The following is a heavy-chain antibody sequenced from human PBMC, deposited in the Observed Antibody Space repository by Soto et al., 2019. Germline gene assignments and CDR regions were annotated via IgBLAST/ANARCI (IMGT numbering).Heavy chain of an antibody. V-gene: IGHV3-21*01. CDR3: ARDPEYYYDSSAPFDY. J-gene: IGHJ4*02. CDR2: ISSSSSYI. D-gene: IGHD3-22*01. Sequence: GGSLRLSCASSGLTFSSYSMNLVRQAPGKGLEWVSSISSSSSYIYYADSVKGRFTISRDNAKNSLYLQMNSLRAEDMAVYYCARDPEYYYDSSAPFDYWGQGTLVTVSS. CDR1: GLTFSSYS.